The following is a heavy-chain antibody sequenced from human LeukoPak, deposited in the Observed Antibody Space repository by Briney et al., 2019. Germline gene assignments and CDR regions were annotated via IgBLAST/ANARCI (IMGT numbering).Heavy chain of an antibody. J-gene: IGHJ4*02. Sequence: SETLSLTCTVSGVSITSFYWSWIRQPPGKGLEWIGYIYFSGSTNYNPSLKSRVTVSLDTTKNQVSLKQSSVSAADTAVYYCASTGYCIGGSCYSNYFDHWGQGTLVTVSS. CDR3: ASTGYCIGGSCYSNYFDH. V-gene: IGHV4-59*08. CDR2: IYFSGST. D-gene: IGHD2-15*01. CDR1: GVSITSFY.